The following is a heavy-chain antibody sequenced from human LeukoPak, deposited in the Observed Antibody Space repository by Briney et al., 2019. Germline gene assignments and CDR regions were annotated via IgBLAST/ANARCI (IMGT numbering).Heavy chain of an antibody. D-gene: IGHD5-18*01. V-gene: IGHV3-11*04. CDR3: ARRLPSSTTDV. CDR2: ISSSGRTT. CDR1: GFSVTNNY. Sequence: GGSLRHSCAVSGFSVTNNYMNWVRQAPGKGLEWVSYISSSGRTTFYPDSVKGRFTISRDNAKNSLFLLMNSLRAEDTAVYYCARRLPSSTTDVWGQGTTVTVSS. J-gene: IGHJ6*02.